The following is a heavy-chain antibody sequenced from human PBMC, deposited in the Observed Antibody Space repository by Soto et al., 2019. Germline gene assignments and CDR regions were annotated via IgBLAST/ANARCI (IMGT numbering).Heavy chain of an antibody. CDR3: ARDPPLSVLVVVATDDF. Sequence: EVQLVESGGGLVKPGGSLRLSCAASGFTFTNHNMNWVRQAPGKGLEWVSPISSSSSFRKYADSVKCRFSISRDNDKNLVYLQMDSLRAEDTAVYYCARDPPLSVLVVVATDDFWGQGTLVTVSS. J-gene: IGHJ4*02. D-gene: IGHD2-21*01. CDR2: ISSSSSFR. V-gene: IGHV3-21*02. CDR1: GFTFTNHN.